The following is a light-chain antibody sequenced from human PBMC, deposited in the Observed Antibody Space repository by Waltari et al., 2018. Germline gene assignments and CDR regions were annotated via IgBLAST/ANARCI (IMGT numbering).Light chain of an antibody. V-gene: IGKV1-39*01. CDR1: QSISNC. J-gene: IGKJ1*01. CDR3: QQSYNTPPVT. Sequence: DILMTQSPSSLSASVGDRVTIPCRASQSISNCLNWYQQKPGKAPNLLIDASSSLETGVPSRFSGSGSGTDFTLTISSLQPDDFGTYYCQQSYNTPPVTFGPGTKVDIK. CDR2: ASS.